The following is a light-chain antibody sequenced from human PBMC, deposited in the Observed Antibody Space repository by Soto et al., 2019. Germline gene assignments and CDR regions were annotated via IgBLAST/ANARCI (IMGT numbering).Light chain of an antibody. J-gene: IGLJ1*01. CDR1: SSDVGGYNF. V-gene: IGLV2-8*01. CDR3: CSYAGSSTYV. Sequence: QSVLTQPPSASGSPGQSVAVSCTGTSSDVGGYNFVSWYQHHPGKAPKLLIFEVNKRPSGVPDRFSGSKSGNTASLTVSGLQAEDEADYYCCSYAGSSTYVFGTGTKLTVL. CDR2: EVN.